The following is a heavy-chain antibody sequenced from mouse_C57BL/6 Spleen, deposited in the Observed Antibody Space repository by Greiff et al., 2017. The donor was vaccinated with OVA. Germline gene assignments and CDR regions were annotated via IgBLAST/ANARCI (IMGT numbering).Heavy chain of an antibody. CDR3: TRVYYGSSYDY. D-gene: IGHD1-1*01. V-gene: IGHV1-15*01. CDR2: IDPETGGT. Sequence: QVQLQQSGAELVRPGASVTLSCKASGYTFTDYEMHWVKQTPVHGLEWIGAIDPETGGTAYNQRFKGKAILTADKSSSTAYMELRSLTSEDSAVYYCTRVYYGSSYDYGGQGTTLTVSS. CDR1: GYTFTDYE. J-gene: IGHJ2*01.